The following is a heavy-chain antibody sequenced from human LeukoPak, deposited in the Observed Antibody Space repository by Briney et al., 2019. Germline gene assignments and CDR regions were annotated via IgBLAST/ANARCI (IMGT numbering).Heavy chain of an antibody. CDR2: IYYSGST. CDR3: ARSVVVTARDKFYYYYGMDV. CDR1: GGSISSYY. Sequence: SETLSLTCTVSGGSISSYYWSWIRQPPGKGLEWIGYIYYSGSTNYNPSPKSRVTISVDTSKNQFSLKLSSVTAADTAVYYCARSVVVTARDKFYYYYGMDVWGQGTTVTVSS. V-gene: IGHV4-59*01. J-gene: IGHJ6*02. D-gene: IGHD2-21*02.